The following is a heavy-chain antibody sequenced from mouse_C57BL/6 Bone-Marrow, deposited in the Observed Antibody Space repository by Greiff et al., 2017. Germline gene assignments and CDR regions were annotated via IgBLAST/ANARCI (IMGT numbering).Heavy chain of an antibody. D-gene: IGHD2-14*01. CDR3: TREGSDRPFAY. J-gene: IGHJ3*01. CDR2: ISSGGDYI. CDR1: GFTFSSYA. Sequence: EVKLVESGEGLVKPGGSLKLSCAASGFTFSSYAMSWVRQTPETRLEWVAYISSGGDYIYYADTVKGRFTISRDNARNTLYLQMSSPKSEDTAMYYCTREGSDRPFAYWGQGTLVTVSA. V-gene: IGHV5-9-1*02.